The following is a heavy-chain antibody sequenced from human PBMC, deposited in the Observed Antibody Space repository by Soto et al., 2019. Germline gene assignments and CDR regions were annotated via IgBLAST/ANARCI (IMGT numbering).Heavy chain of an antibody. CDR2: IYYSGST. CDR3: ARLALDSTLLIAAAGKGHFDY. J-gene: IGHJ4*02. Sequence: SETLSLTCTVSGGSISSSSYYWGWIRQPPGKGLEWIGSIYYSGSTYYNPSLKSRVTISVDTSKNQFSLKLSSVTAADTAVYYCARLALDSTLLIAAAGKGHFDYWGQGTLVTVSS. V-gene: IGHV4-39*01. CDR1: GGSISSSSYY. D-gene: IGHD6-13*01.